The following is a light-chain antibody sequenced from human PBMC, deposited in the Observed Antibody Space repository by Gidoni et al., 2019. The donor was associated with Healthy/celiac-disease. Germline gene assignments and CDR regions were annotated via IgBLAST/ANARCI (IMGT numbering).Light chain of an antibody. CDR2: GAS. CDR1: QSVSSN. CDR3: QQYNNWPPRRT. Sequence: EIVMTPSPATLSVSPGERATLSCRASQSVSSNLAWYQQKPGQAPRLLIYGASTRATGIPARFSGSGSGTELTLTISSLQSEDFAVYYCQQYNNWPPRRTFXQXTKVEIK. J-gene: IGKJ1*01. V-gene: IGKV3-15*01.